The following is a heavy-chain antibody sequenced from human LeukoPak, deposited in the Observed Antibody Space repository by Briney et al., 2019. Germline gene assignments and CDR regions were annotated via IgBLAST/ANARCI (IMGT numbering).Heavy chain of an antibody. CDR3: ARRNGYYFDY. J-gene: IGHJ4*02. D-gene: IGHD3-22*01. CDR2: IFHSGST. CDR1: GYSISSGYY. V-gene: IGHV4-38-2*01. Sequence: PSETLSLTCAVSGYSISSGYYWGWIRQPPGKGLEWIGSIFHSGSTYYNPSLKSRVTLSTDTSKNQFSLKLSSVTAADTAMYYCARRNGYYFDYWGQGTLVTVSS.